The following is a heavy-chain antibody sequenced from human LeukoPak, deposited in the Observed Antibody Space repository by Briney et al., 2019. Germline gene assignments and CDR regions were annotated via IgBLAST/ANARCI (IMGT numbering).Heavy chain of an antibody. CDR3: ARDAPDYSFDF. J-gene: IGHJ4*02. CDR1: GGSISSGHYY. V-gene: IGHV4-31*03. CDR2: IYYSGST. D-gene: IGHD4-11*01. Sequence: SETLSLTCTVAGGSISSGHYYWSWIRQHPGKGLEWIGYIYYSGSTYYNPSLKSRVTISVDTSKNQFSLMLSYVTAADTAVYYCARDAPDYSFDFWGQGTLVTVSS.